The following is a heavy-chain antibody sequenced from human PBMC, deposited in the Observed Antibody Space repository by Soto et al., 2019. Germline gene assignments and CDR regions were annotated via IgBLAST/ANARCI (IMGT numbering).Heavy chain of an antibody. J-gene: IGHJ4*02. Sequence: SVKVSCKASGFTFTSSAMQWVRQARGQRLEWIGWIVVGSGNTNYAQKFQERVTITRDMSTSTAYMELSSLRSEDTAVYYCAASPDYGDYVGLLDYWGQGTLVTVSS. D-gene: IGHD4-17*01. V-gene: IGHV1-58*02. CDR1: GFTFTSSA. CDR3: AASPDYGDYVGLLDY. CDR2: IVVGSGNT.